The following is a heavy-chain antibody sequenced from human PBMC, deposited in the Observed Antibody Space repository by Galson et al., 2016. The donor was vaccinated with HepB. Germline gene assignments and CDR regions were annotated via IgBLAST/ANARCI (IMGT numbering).Heavy chain of an antibody. CDR2: MYYSGST. CDR1: GGSVSSGSY. Sequence: SETLSLTCTVSGGSVSSGSYWSWIRQPPGKGLECIGYMYYSGSTKYNPSLKSRVTISVDTSKNQFSLKLSSVTAADTAVYYCARVGDPYCSGASCYFGPWGQGTLVTVSS. V-gene: IGHV4-61*01. D-gene: IGHD2-15*01. CDR3: ARVGDPYCSGASCYFGP. J-gene: IGHJ5*02.